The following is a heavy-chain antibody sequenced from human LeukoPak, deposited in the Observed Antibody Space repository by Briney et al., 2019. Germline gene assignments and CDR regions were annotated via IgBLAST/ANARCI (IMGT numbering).Heavy chain of an antibody. Sequence: SETLSHTCVASGGSFRGYYWSWIRQPPGKGVEWVGEINHSGSTNYNPSLQSRVTISVDTSKNQFSLKLSSVTAADTAVYYCARGGPDGITIVRGVIPWSDPWGQGTLVTVSS. CDR2: INHSGST. V-gene: IGHV4-34*01. CDR1: GGSFRGYY. CDR3: ARGGPDGITIVRGVIPWSDP. D-gene: IGHD3-10*01. J-gene: IGHJ5*02.